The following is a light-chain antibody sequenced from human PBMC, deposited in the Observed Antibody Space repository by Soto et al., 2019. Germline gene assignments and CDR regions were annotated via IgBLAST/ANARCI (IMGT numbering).Light chain of an antibody. CDR1: SSDVGGYNY. CDR3: SSYTCSSV. V-gene: IGLV2-14*01. Sequence: QSVLNQPASVSGSPGQSITISCTGTSSDVGGYNYVSWYQQHPGKAPKLMIYDVSNRPSGVSNRFSGSKSGNTASLTISGLQAEDEADYKCSSYTCSSVFGTGTNVTVL. J-gene: IGLJ1*01. CDR2: DVS.